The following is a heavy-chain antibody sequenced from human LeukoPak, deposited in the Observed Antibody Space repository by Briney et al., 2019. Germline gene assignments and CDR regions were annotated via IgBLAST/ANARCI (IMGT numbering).Heavy chain of an antibody. CDR3: ARGGGLAAATPWWH. J-gene: IGHJ4*02. CDR2: INHSGST. CDR1: AGSFSGYY. D-gene: IGHD6-13*01. Sequence: PSETLSLTCAVYAGSFSGYYWSWIRQPPGKGMEWIGEINHSGSTNYNPSLKSRVTISVDTSKNQFSLKLSSVTAADTAVYYCARGGGLAAATPWWHWGQGTLVTVSS. V-gene: IGHV4-34*01.